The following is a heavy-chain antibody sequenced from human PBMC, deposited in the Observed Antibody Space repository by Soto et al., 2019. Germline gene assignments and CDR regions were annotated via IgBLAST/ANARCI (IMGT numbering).Heavy chain of an antibody. CDR1: GGSISSYY. V-gene: IGHV4-59*01. D-gene: IGHD4-4*01. Sequence: SETLSLTCTVSGGSISSYYWSWIRQPPGKGLEWIGYIYYSGSTNYNPSLKSRVTISVDTSKNQFSLKLSPVTAADTAVYYCARDRLTVTTLGYYYYYGMDVWGQGTTVTVSS. CDR3: ARDRLTVTTLGYYYYYGMDV. CDR2: IYYSGST. J-gene: IGHJ6*02.